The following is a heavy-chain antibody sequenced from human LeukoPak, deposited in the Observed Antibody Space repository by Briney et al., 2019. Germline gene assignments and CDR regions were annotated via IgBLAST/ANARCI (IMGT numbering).Heavy chain of an antibody. Sequence: SVKVSCKASGYTFTSYGISWVRQAPGQGLEWMGWISAYNGNTNYAQKLQGRVTMTTDTSTSTAYMELRSLRSDDTAVYYCARALRVAVAGTEIDYWGQGTLVTVSS. CDR2: ISAYNGNT. V-gene: IGHV1-18*01. CDR3: ARALRVAVAGTEIDY. D-gene: IGHD6-19*01. CDR1: GYTFTSYG. J-gene: IGHJ4*02.